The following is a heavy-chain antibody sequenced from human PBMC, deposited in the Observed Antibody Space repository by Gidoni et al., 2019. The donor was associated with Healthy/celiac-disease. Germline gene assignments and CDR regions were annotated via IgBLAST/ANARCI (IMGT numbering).Heavy chain of an antibody. V-gene: IGHV3-64D*06. CDR1: GFTFSSYA. CDR2: ISSNGGST. Sequence: EVQLVESGGGLVQPGGSLRLSCSASGFTFSSYAMHWVRQAPGKGLEYVSAISSNGGSTHYADSVKGRFTISRDNSKNTLYLQMSSLRAEDTAVYYCVKGDDYYDSSGYYYWGQGTLVTVSS. J-gene: IGHJ4*02. D-gene: IGHD3-22*01. CDR3: VKGDDYYDSSGYYY.